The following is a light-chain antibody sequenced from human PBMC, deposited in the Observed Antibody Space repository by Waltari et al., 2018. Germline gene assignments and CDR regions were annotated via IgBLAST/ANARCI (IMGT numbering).Light chain of an antibody. Sequence: QPVLTQPPSVSAAPGQRVTISCSEGTPKLGKHYVPWYRQFPGTAPKLLIYEDSERPSGVPGRFSGSKSGTSATLDITGLQAGDEADYYCGTWDSSLSGAVFGGGTHLTVL. J-gene: IGLJ7*01. V-gene: IGLV1-51*02. CDR1: TPKLGKHY. CDR3: GTWDSSLSGAV. CDR2: EDS.